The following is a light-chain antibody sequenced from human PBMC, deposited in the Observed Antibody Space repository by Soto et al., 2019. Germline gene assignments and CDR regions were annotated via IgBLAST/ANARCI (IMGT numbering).Light chain of an antibody. Sequence: DIQMTQSPSSLSASVGDRVTITCRASQAINNYLAWYQQKPGKVPTLLISAASTLQSGVPSRFSGSGSGTDFTLTISSLQPEDVATYYCQKFNAVPTCGGGTNVEI. J-gene: IGKJ4*01. CDR2: AAS. V-gene: IGKV1-27*01. CDR1: QAINNY. CDR3: QKFNAVPT.